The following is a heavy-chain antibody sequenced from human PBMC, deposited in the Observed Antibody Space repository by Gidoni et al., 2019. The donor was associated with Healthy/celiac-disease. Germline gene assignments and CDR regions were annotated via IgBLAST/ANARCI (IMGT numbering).Heavy chain of an antibody. V-gene: IGHV3-66*01. CDR1: GFTVSSNY. D-gene: IGHD3-22*01. Sequence: EVQLVESGGGLVQPGGSLRLSCAASGFTVSSNYMSWVRQAPGKGLEWVSVIYSGGSTYYADSVKGRFTISRDNSKNTLYLQMNSLRAEDTAVYYCARDPGYYDSSGSDSWGQGTLVTVSS. CDR3: ARDPGYYDSSGSDS. J-gene: IGHJ5*01. CDR2: IYSGGST.